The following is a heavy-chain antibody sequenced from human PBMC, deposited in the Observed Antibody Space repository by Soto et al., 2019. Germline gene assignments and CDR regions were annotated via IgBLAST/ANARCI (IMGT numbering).Heavy chain of an antibody. J-gene: IGHJ6*02. CDR1: GFTFSTYA. CDR3: AKDGGGYNYGYVMLDKYYYGMDV. V-gene: IGHV3-30-3*01. Sequence: QVQLVESGGGVVQPGRSLRLSCAASGFTFSTYAMHWVRQAPGKGLEWVAVISYDGTNKYYADSVRGRFTISRDNSKNTLFLQKTSLRAEDTAVYYCAKDGGGYNYGYVMLDKYYYGMDVWGQGTTVTVSS. D-gene: IGHD5-18*01. CDR2: ISYDGTNK.